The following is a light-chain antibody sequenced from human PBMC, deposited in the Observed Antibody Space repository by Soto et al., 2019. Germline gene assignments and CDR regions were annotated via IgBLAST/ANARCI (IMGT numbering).Light chain of an antibody. J-gene: IGKJ1*01. CDR2: LGS. V-gene: IGKV2-28*01. CDR3: MQALQTPWT. CDR1: QSLLHSNGYTY. Sequence: DIVMTQSPLSLPVTPGESASISCRSSQSLLHSNGYTYLDWYLQKPGQSPQLLIYLGSNRASGVHDRFSGSGSGTDFTLKISRVEAEDVGVYYCMQALQTPWTFGQGTKVEIK.